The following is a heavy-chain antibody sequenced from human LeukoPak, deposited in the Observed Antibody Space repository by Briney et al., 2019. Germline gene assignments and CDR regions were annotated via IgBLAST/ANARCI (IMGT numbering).Heavy chain of an antibody. V-gene: IGHV1-2*02. D-gene: IGHD3-22*01. Sequence: ASVKVSCKASGYTSTGYYMHWVRQAPGQGLEWMGWINPNSVGRRYAEKFQGRVTMTRDTSISTAYMELSSLISDDTAVYYCARGPYDSSGYQDYWGQGTLVTVSS. CDR1: GYTSTGYY. J-gene: IGHJ4*02. CDR3: ARGPYDSSGYQDY. CDR2: INPNSVGR.